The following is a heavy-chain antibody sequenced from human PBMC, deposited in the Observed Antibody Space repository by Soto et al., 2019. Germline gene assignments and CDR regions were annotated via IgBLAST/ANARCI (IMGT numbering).Heavy chain of an antibody. CDR2: ILNDASGH. Sequence: QVQLVESGGGVVQPGTSLRLSCAASGFTFSRHGMHWVRQTPGKGLEWLAVILNDASGHWYADSVKGRFTISRDNVENTLYLQMNGLTLEDAAMYYCARDDDYHYEGFDYWGQGTLVKFSS. CDR1: GFTFSRHG. V-gene: IGHV3-33*01. CDR3: ARDDDYHYEGFDY. J-gene: IGHJ4*02. D-gene: IGHD5-12*01.